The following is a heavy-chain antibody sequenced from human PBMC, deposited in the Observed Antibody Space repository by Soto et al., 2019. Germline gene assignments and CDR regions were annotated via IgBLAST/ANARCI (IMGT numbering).Heavy chain of an antibody. Sequence: QVQLVEAGEGVDQPGRSLRLSCAASGFTFSTYGMHWVRQAPDKGLEWVAVIWYDGSNKYYADSVKGRFTISRDNSKNTLYLQMNSLRAEDTAVYYCASEYCSAGRCYYYGMDVWGQGTTVTVSS. CDR3: ASEYCSAGRCYYYGMDV. J-gene: IGHJ6*02. CDR2: IWYDGSNK. V-gene: IGHV3-33*01. D-gene: IGHD2-15*01. CDR1: GFTFSTYG.